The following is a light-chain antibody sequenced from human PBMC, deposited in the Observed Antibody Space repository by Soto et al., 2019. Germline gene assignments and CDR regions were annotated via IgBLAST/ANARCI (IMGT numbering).Light chain of an antibody. J-gene: IGKJ1*01. V-gene: IGKV3-20*01. CDR3: QQYGDSQT. Sequence: VLTQSPGTLSLAPGERATISCRASQRVSSNKFAWYQQKPGQAPRLLIYSTSNRATGIPDRFRGSGSPTDFTLTINRLEPEDFAVYYCQQYGDSQTFGEGTKVDIK. CDR2: STS. CDR1: QRVSSNK.